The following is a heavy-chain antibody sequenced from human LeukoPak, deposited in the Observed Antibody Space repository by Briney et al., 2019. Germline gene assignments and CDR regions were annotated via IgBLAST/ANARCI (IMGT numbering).Heavy chain of an antibody. CDR3: ARGSRDDYSLRFQWFDP. Sequence: SETLSLTCTVSGGSISSGDYYWRWIRQPPGKGLEWIGYIYYSGSTYYNPSLNSRVTISVDTSKNQFSLKLSSVTAADTAVYYCARGSRDDYSLRFQWFDPWGQGTLVTVSS. J-gene: IGHJ5*02. CDR2: IYYSGST. D-gene: IGHD5-24*01. CDR1: GGSISSGDYY. V-gene: IGHV4-30-4*08.